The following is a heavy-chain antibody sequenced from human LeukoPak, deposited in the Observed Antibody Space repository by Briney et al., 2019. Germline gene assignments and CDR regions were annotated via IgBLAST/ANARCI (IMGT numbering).Heavy chain of an antibody. D-gene: IGHD2-2*01. Sequence: ASVKVSCKASGYTFTSYYVHWVRQAPGQGLEWMGMINPSTSSTSYAQKFQGRVTMTRDTSTSTVYMGLSSLRSEDTAVYYCARDQHYQLPFDYWGRGTLVTVSS. CDR2: INPSTSST. CDR3: ARDQHYQLPFDY. V-gene: IGHV1-46*01. J-gene: IGHJ4*02. CDR1: GYTFTSYY.